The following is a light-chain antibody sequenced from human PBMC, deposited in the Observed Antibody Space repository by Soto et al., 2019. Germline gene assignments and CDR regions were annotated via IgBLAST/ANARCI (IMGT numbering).Light chain of an antibody. V-gene: IGKV1-12*01. CDR3: QQANSFPFT. CDR2: AAS. J-gene: IGKJ2*01. CDR1: QHINTW. Sequence: DIQMTQSPSSVSASIGDRVTITCRASQHINTWLVWYQQKPGKDPQLLIYAASSLQSGVPSRFSGSGSGTDFALTISSLQPEESATYYCQQANSFPFTFGQGNRLEI.